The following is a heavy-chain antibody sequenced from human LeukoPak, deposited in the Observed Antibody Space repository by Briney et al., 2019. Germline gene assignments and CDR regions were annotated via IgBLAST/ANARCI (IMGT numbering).Heavy chain of an antibody. Sequence: PGGSLRLSCAASGFTVSSYWMSWVRQAPGKGLEWVANIKQDGSEKYYVDSVKGRFTISRDNAKNSLYLQMNSLRAEDTAVYYCAKVVGSSSWYNSYYYYYMDVWGKGTTVTISS. D-gene: IGHD6-13*01. CDR2: IKQDGSEK. CDR1: GFTVSSYW. CDR3: AKVVGSSSWYNSYYYYYMDV. V-gene: IGHV3-7*01. J-gene: IGHJ6*03.